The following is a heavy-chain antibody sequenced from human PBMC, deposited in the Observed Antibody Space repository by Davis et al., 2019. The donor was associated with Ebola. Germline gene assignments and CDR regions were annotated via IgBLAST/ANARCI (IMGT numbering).Heavy chain of an antibody. CDR2: ISAYNGNT. V-gene: IGHV1-18*01. CDR1: VYTFTSYG. CDR3: ARDRPAAPFDP. Sequence: SVPVSRKASVYTFTSYGISWVRHASGQGLEWMGWISAYNGNTNYAQKLQGRVTMTTDTSTSTAYMELRSLRSDDTAVYYCARDRPAAPFDPWGQGTLVTVSS. D-gene: IGHD2-2*01. J-gene: IGHJ5*02.